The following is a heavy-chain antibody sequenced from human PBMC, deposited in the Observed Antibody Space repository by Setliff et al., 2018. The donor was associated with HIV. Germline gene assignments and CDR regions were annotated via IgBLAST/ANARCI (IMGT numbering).Heavy chain of an antibody. J-gene: IGHJ6*02. CDR3: ARDLRDGFEEWFSTLDDGMDV. V-gene: IGHV1-2*02. CDR1: GYIFIRYY. D-gene: IGHD3-3*01. CDR2: INPHTGVT. Sequence: ASVKVSCKTSGYIFIRYYIFWVRQAPGQGLEWMGNINPHTGVTKYAEKFQGRVTMTRGTSINTIYMELSRLRSDDTAVYYCARDLRDGFEEWFSTLDDGMDVWGQGTTVTVSS.